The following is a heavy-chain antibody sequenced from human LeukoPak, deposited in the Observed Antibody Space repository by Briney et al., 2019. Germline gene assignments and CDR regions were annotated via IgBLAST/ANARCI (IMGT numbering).Heavy chain of an antibody. J-gene: IGHJ4*02. CDR3: ATVPPGGIGHVY. V-gene: IGHV1-69-2*01. D-gene: IGHD1-26*01. CDR1: GYTFTDYY. Sequence: GASVKVSCKASGYTFTDYYMHWAQQAPGKGLEWMGRVDPEDGETIYAEKFQGRVTITADTSTDTAYMELSSLRSEDTAVYYCATVPPGGIGHVYWGQGTLVTVSS. CDR2: VDPEDGET.